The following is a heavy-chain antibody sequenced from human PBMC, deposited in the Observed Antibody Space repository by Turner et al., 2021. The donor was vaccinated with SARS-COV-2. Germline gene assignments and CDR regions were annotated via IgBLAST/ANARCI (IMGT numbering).Heavy chain of an antibody. Sequence: EVQLVESGGGLIQPGGSLRLSCAASGVTVSSNYMSWVRQAPGKGLEWVSVIYSGGSTFYSDSVKGRFTIPRDNSKNTLYLQMNSLRAEDTAVYYCARGGHYYYGLDVWGQGTTVTVSS. CDR1: GVTVSSNY. J-gene: IGHJ6*02. CDR2: IYSGGST. CDR3: ARGGHYYYGLDV. D-gene: IGHD3-10*01. V-gene: IGHV3-53*01.